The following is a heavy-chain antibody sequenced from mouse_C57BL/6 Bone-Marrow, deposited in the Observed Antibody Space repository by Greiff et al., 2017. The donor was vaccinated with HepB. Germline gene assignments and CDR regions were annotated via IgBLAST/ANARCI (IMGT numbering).Heavy chain of an antibody. CDR3: ARHYGSSYGYFDY. CDR2: ISSGGSYT. J-gene: IGHJ2*01. D-gene: IGHD1-1*01. CDR1: GFTFSSYG. V-gene: IGHV5-6*01. Sequence: EVKLVESGGDLVKPGGSLKLSCAASGFTFSSYGMSWVRQTPDKRLEWVATISSGGSYTYYPDSVKGRFTISRDNAKNTLYLQMSSLKSEDTAMYYGARHYGSSYGYFDYWGQGTTLTVSS.